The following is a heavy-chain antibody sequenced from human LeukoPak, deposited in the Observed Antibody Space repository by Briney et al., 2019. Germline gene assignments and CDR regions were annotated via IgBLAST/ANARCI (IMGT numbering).Heavy chain of an antibody. CDR1: GYTFTGSY. CDR2: INPDSGAT. CDR3: ARSEMADY. V-gene: IGHV1-2*02. D-gene: IGHD1-14*01. Sequence: ASVKVSCKASGYTFTGSYMHWVRQAPGQGLEWMGWINPDSGATNYAQRFQGRVTMTRDTSISTAYMELSRLRSDDTALYYCARSEMADYWGQGTLVTVSS. J-gene: IGHJ4*02.